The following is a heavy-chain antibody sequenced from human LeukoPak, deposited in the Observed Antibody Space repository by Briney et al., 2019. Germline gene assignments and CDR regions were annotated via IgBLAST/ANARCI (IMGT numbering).Heavy chain of an antibody. Sequence: GGSLRLSCEASGFTFSRYWMHRVRQAPGKGLVWFSRVKSDGKTNYADSVKGRFTISRDNAKNTVSLQMDSLRAEDTGVYYCARAPSEVGGYYPEYFRHWGQGTLVTVSS. CDR2: VKSDGKT. V-gene: IGHV3-74*01. CDR1: GFTFSRYW. D-gene: IGHD3-22*01. CDR3: ARAPSEVGGYYPEYFRH. J-gene: IGHJ1*01.